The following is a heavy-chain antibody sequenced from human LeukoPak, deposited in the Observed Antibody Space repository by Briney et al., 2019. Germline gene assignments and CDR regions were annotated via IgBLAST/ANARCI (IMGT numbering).Heavy chain of an antibody. Sequence: GGSLRLSCAASGFSFSSYEMNWVRQAPGKGLEWVSYISSSGSAIYSAASVKGRSTISRDNAKNSLYLQMNSLRAEDTAVYYCARGWSYDYWGQGALVTVSS. CDR3: ARGWSYDY. CDR2: ISSSGSAI. CDR1: GFSFSSYE. V-gene: IGHV3-48*03. J-gene: IGHJ4*02.